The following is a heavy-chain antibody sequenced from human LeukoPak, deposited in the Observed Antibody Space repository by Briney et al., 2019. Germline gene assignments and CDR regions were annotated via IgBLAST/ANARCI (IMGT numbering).Heavy chain of an antibody. V-gene: IGHV3-23*01. D-gene: IGHD1-14*01. CDR2: ISGSGIST. J-gene: IGHJ4*02. CDR1: GFTFSSYA. Sequence: GGTMRLSCAASGFTFSSYAMSWVRQAPGKGLEWVSAISGSGISTYYADSVKGRFTISRDNSKNTLYLQMNSLRAEDTAVYYCAKSFVGGIHDYFDYWGQGTLVTVSS. CDR3: AKSFVGGIHDYFDY.